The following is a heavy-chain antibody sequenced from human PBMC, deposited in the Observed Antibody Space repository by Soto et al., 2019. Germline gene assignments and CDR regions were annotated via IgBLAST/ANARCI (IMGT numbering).Heavy chain of an antibody. J-gene: IGHJ4*02. CDR1: GGSFSGYY. V-gene: IGHV4-34*01. CDR2: INHSGST. Sequence: QVQLQQWGAGLLKPSETLSLTCAVYGGSFSGYYWSWIRQPPGKGLEWIGEINHSGSTNYSPSLRSRVTISVDTSKDQVSLKLSSVTAADTAVYYCARGGITGTYYFDYWGQGTLVTGSS. CDR3: ARGGITGTYYFDY. D-gene: IGHD1-20*01.